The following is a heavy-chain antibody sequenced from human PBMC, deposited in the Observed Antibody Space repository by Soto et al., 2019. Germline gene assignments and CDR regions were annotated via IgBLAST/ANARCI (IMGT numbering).Heavy chain of an antibody. D-gene: IGHD1-20*01. J-gene: IGHJ6*02. V-gene: IGHV1-69*13. CDR3: AREITGTKYYYYYYGMDV. Sequence: ASVKVSCKASGGTFSSYAISWVRQAPGQGLEWMGGIIPIFGTANYAQKFQGRVTITADESTSTAYMELSSLRSEDTAVYYCAREITGTKYYYYYYGMDVWGQGTTVTVSS. CDR1: GGTFSSYA. CDR2: IIPIFGTA.